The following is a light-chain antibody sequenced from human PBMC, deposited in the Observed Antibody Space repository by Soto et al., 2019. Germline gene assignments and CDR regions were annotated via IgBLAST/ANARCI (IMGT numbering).Light chain of an antibody. CDR2: DAS. CDR3: QQRSNWPPLT. Sequence: EIVLTQSPGTLSLSPGERATLSCRASQKISSYLAWYQQKPGQAPRLLIYDASNRATGIPARFSGSGSGTDFTLTISSPETEDFAVYYCQQRSNWPPLTFGGGTKVEIK. J-gene: IGKJ4*01. CDR1: QKISSY. V-gene: IGKV3-11*01.